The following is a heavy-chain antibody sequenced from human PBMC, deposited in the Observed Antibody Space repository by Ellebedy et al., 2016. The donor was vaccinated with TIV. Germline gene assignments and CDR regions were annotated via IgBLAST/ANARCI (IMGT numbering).Heavy chain of an antibody. CDR3: AKLLVWLGEDAFDI. CDR2: ISPYNGDT. D-gene: IGHD3-10*01. CDR1: GYTFSNYG. V-gene: IGHV1-18*01. J-gene: IGHJ3*02. Sequence: ASVKVSXXASGYTFSNYGISWVRQAPGQGLEWMGWISPYNGDTNYAQKFRDRGTMTTDASTSTAYMELSRLRSDDTAVYYCAKLLVWLGEDAFDIWGQGTMVTVSS.